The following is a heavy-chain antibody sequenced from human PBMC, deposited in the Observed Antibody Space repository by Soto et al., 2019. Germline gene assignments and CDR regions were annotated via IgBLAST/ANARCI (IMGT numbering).Heavy chain of an antibody. D-gene: IGHD6-25*01. CDR3: STFTFKERPDPDFDI. Sequence: SQTLSLTCAISGDSVSSNSAAWNWIRQSPSRGLELLGRTYYRSKWYNDYAVSVKSRITINTVTSKIQFSLQLNSVTPEDTAVYYCSTFTFKERPDPDFDIGDQGTMVTVAS. J-gene: IGHJ3*02. CDR2: TYYRSKWYN. V-gene: IGHV6-1*01. CDR1: GDSVSSNSAA.